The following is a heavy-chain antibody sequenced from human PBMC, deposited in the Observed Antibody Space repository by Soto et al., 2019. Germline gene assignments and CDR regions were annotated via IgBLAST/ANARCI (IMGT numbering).Heavy chain of an antibody. CDR3: ANAYYSNVLVPAIDY. Sequence: QVQLVESGGGVVQPGRSLRLSCAASGFTFSSYGMHWVRQAPGKGLEWVAVISYDGSNKYYADSVKGRFTISRDNSKNTLYLQMNSLRAEDTAVYYCANAYYSNVLVPAIDYWGQGTLVTVSS. CDR2: ISYDGSNK. V-gene: IGHV3-30*18. D-gene: IGHD4-4*01. J-gene: IGHJ4*02. CDR1: GFTFSSYG.